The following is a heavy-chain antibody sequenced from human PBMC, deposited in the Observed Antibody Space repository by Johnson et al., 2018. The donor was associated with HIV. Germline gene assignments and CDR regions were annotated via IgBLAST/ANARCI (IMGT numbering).Heavy chain of an antibody. V-gene: IGHV3-15*01. D-gene: IGHD6-6*01. J-gene: IGHJ3*01. CDR1: GFTFRNAW. Sequence: VQLVESGGGLVKPGGSLRLSCAASGFTFRNAWMSWVRQAPGKGLEWVGRIKSKSDGGTTDYAAPVKGRFTISRDDSKNTLYLQMNSLKTEDTAVYYCTTESLPLGARPDAFDVWGQGTLVTVSS. CDR3: TTESLPLGARPDAFDV. CDR2: IKSKSDGGTT.